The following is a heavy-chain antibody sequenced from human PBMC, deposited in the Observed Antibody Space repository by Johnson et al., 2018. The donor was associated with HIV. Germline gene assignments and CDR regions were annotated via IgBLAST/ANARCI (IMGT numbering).Heavy chain of an antibody. V-gene: IGHV3-30*02. CDR1: GFTFSSYG. CDR3: AKVRVAAMIVVVSGRDAFDI. Sequence: QVHLVESGGGVVQPGGSLRLSCAASGFTFSSYGMHWVRQAPGKGLEWVAFIRYDGSHKYYADSVKGRFSISRDNSKNTLYLQMNSLRTEDTAVYYCAKVRVAAMIVVVSGRDAFDIWGQGTMVTVSS. J-gene: IGHJ3*02. CDR2: IRYDGSHK. D-gene: IGHD3-22*01.